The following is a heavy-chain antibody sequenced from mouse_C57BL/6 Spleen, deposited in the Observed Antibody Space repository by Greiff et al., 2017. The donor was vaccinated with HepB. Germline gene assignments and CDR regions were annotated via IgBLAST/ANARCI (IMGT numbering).Heavy chain of an antibody. CDR1: GYTFTSYW. J-gene: IGHJ4*01. CDR3: ARLTYGKDAMDY. V-gene: IGHV1-53*01. Sequence: QVQLQQSGPELVKPGASVKLSCKASGYTFTSYWMHWVKQRPGQGLEWIGNINPSNGGTNYNEKFKSKATLTVDKSSSTAYMQLSSLTSEDSAVYYCARLTYGKDAMDYWGQGTSVTVSS. D-gene: IGHD2-1*01. CDR2: INPSNGGT.